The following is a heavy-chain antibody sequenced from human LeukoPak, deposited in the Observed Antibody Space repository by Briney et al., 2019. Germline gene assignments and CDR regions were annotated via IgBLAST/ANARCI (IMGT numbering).Heavy chain of an antibody. J-gene: IGHJ4*02. CDR3: ARGSSSWYYFDY. D-gene: IGHD6-13*01. V-gene: IGHV3-7*01. CDR2: IKKDGSEK. Sequence: GGSLRLSCAASGFTFSSYWMSWVRQAPGKGLEWVANIKKDGSEKYYVDSVKGRFTISRDNAKTSLYLQMNSLRAEDTAVYYCARGSSSWYYFDYWGQGTLVTVSS. CDR1: GFTFSSYW.